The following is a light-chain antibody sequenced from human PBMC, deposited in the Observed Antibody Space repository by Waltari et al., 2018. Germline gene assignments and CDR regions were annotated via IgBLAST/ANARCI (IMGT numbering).Light chain of an antibody. CDR3: QQSYSTPLYS. CDR1: QNIDCF. J-gene: IGKJ2*01. Sequence: DIQMTQSPSSLSASVGDRVTSTCRASQNIDCFLHWYQQKPGKAPKLLIYAASTLQSGVSSRFTGSGSGTYFTLSIISLQPEDVATYYCQQSYSTPLYSFGQGTKLEIK. V-gene: IGKV1-39*01. CDR2: AAS.